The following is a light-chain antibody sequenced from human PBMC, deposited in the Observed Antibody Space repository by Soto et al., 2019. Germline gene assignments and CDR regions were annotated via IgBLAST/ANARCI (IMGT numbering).Light chain of an antibody. CDR3: SSYTSSSTLWV. CDR2: DVS. J-gene: IGLJ2*01. CDR1: SSDVGGYNY. V-gene: IGLV2-14*03. Sequence: QSALTQPASVSGSPGQSITISCTGTSSDVGGYNYVSWYQQHPGKAPKLMIYDVSNRPSGISNRFSGSKSGNTASLTISGXQAEDEADYYCSSYTSSSTLWVFGGGTQLTVL.